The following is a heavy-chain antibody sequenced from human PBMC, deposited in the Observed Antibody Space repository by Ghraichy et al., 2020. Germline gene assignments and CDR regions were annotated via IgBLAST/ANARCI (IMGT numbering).Heavy chain of an antibody. CDR2: IYYSGST. V-gene: IGHV4-39*01. D-gene: IGHD2-15*01. CDR1: GGSISSSSYY. Sequence: SETLSLTCTVSGGSISSSSYYWGWIRLPPGKGLEWIGSIYYSGSTYYNPSLKSRVTISVDTSKNQFSLKLSSVTAADTAVYYCARHVTTFIVVVVAATLDYFDYWGQGTLVTVSS. CDR3: ARHVTTFIVVVVAATLDYFDY. J-gene: IGHJ4*02.